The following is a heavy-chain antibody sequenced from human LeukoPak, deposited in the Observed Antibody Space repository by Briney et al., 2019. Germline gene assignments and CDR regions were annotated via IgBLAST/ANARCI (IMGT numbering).Heavy chain of an antibody. J-gene: IGHJ3*02. CDR2: LWRDASLK. CDR1: GLILRSNI. V-gene: IGHV3-33*01. CDR3: VREEDGFDI. Sequence: GGSLRLPCAASGLILRSNIMHWVRQTPGKGLEWVAVLWRDASLKSYLDSVKGRFIISRDNSKNTLYLEMNNLRADDTAVYYCVREEDGFDIWGRGTMVTVSS.